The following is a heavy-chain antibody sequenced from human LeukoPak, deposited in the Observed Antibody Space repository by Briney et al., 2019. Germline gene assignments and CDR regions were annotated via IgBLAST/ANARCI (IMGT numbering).Heavy chain of an antibody. J-gene: IGHJ5*02. CDR1: GYTFTSYD. V-gene: IGHV1-8*01. Sequence: ASVKVSCKAPGYTFTSYDINWVRQATGQGLEWMGWMNPNSGNTGYAQKFQGRVTMTRNTSISTAYMELSSLRSEDTAVYYCARVFRGYSWFDPWGQGTLVTLSS. CDR3: ARVFRGYSWFDP. D-gene: IGHD5-12*01. CDR2: MNPNSGNT.